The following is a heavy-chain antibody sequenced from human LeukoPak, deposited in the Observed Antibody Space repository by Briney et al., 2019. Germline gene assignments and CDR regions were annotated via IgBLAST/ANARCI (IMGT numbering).Heavy chain of an antibody. J-gene: IGHJ3*02. CDR1: GYTFTSYG. CDR2: ISAYNCNT. V-gene: IGHV1-18*01. Sequence: ASVKVSCKASGYTFTSYGISWVRQAPGQGLEWMGWISAYNCNTNYAQKLQGRVTMTTDTSTSTAYMELRSLRSDDTAVYYCARTVDYDSSGYYLQGFDIWGQGTMVTVSS. D-gene: IGHD3-22*01. CDR3: ARTVDYDSSGYYLQGFDI.